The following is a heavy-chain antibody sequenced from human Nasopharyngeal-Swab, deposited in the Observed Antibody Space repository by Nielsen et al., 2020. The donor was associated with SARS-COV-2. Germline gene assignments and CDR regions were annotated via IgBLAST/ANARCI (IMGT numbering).Heavy chain of an antibody. D-gene: IGHD6-6*01. Sequence: ASVKVSCKASGYTFTSYDINGVRQATGQGLEWMGWMNPNSGNTGYAQKFQGRVTMTRNTSISTAYMELSSLRSEDTAVYYCARGIGSSSWIHYYYYYGMDVWGQGTTVTVSS. CDR2: MNPNSGNT. J-gene: IGHJ6*02. CDR1: GYTFTSYD. CDR3: ARGIGSSSWIHYYYYYGMDV. V-gene: IGHV1-8*01.